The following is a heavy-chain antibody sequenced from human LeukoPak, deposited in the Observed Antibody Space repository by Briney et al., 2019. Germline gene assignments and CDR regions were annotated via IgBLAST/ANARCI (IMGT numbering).Heavy chain of an antibody. V-gene: IGHV3-30*02. CDR3: AKDLSKGLLYRRGMYYFDY. J-gene: IGHJ4*02. Sequence: GRSLRLSCAASGFTFSSYAMHWVCQAPGKGLEWVAFIRYDGSNKYYADSVKGRFTISRDNSKNTLYLQMNSLRAEDTAVYYCAKDLSKGLLYRRGMYYFDYWGQGTLVTVSS. D-gene: IGHD3-10*01. CDR1: GFTFSSYA. CDR2: IRYDGSNK.